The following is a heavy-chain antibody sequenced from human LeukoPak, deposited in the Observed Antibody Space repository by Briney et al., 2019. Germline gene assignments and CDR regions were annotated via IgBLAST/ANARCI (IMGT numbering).Heavy chain of an antibody. J-gene: IGHJ4*02. CDR1: GGSILSTNW. D-gene: IGHD1-26*01. CDR3: AREGGAFSPFGF. V-gene: IGHV4-4*02. Sequence: PSGTLSLTCAVSGGSILSTNWWSWVRQPPGKGLEWIGEVHLSGASNYNPSLKSRVSMSIDKSRNHLSLELTSVTAADTANYYCAREGGAFSPFGFWGQGTLVTVSS. CDR2: VHLSGAS.